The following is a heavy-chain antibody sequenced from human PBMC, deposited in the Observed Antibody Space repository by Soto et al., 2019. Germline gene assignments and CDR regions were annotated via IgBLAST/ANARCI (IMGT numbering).Heavy chain of an antibody. CDR3: AKDPSDYGDYVYGMDV. V-gene: IGHV3-23*01. Sequence: EVQLLESGGGLVQPGGSLRLSCAASGFTFSSYAMSWVRQAPGKGLEWVSAISGSGGSTYYADYVKGRFTISRDNSKNTMYLQMNSMRAEDTAVYYCAKDPSDYGDYVYGMDVWGQGTTVTVSS. CDR1: GFTFSSYA. CDR2: ISGSGGST. D-gene: IGHD4-17*01. J-gene: IGHJ6*02.